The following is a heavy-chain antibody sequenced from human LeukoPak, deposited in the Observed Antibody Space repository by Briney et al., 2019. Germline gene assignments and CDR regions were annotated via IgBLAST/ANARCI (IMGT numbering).Heavy chain of an antibody. J-gene: IGHJ4*02. CDR3: ARAQSYSSSWYDY. CDR1: GGSISSGGYY. V-gene: IGHV4-31*03. D-gene: IGHD6-13*01. CDR2: IYYSGST. Sequence: SETLSLTCTVSGGSISSGGYYWSWIRQHPGKGLEWIGYIYYSGSTYYNPSLKSRVTISVDTSKNQSSLKLSSVTAADTAVYYCARAQSYSSSWYDYWGQGTLVTVSS.